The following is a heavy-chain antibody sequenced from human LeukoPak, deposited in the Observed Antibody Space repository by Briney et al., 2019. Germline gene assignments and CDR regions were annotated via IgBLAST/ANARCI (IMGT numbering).Heavy chain of an antibody. Sequence: GASVKVSCKASGYTFNTYGINWVRQAPGQGLEWMGEINAYNGNTNYAQNFQGRITLHTDPSTSTAYMEPTSLRFDDTAVYYCARDGRQWVPLNWFDPWGQGTLVIVSS. CDR3: ARDGRQWVPLNWFDP. CDR2: INAYNGNT. CDR1: GYTFNTYG. V-gene: IGHV1-18*04. J-gene: IGHJ5*02. D-gene: IGHD6-19*01.